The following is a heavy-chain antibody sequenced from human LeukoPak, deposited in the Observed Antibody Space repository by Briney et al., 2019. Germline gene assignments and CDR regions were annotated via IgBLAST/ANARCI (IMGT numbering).Heavy chain of an antibody. Sequence: SGTLSLTCSVSGGSMTNLYWTWIRQPPGKGLEWIGDIYDSGSTRYNTSLESRVTISVDTSKNQFSLKLSSVTAADTAVYYCASSLVRADMITGIDYWGQGTLVTVSS. V-gene: IGHV4-59*01. J-gene: IGHJ4*02. D-gene: IGHD3-16*01. CDR1: GGSMTNLY. CDR2: IYDSGST. CDR3: ASSLVRADMITGIDY.